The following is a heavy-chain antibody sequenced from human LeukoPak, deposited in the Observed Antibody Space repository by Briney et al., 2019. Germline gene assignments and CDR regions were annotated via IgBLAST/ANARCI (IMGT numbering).Heavy chain of an antibody. D-gene: IGHD3-16*02. J-gene: IGHJ3*02. CDR3: ARDIGGSYRYDAFDI. CDR2: IYSGGST. CDR1: GFTVSSNY. V-gene: IGHV3-66*01. Sequence: GGSLRLSCAASGFTVSSNYMSWARQAPGKGLEWVSIIYSGGSTYNADSVKGRLTISRDNSKNTLYLQMNSLRAEDTAVYYCARDIGGSYRYDAFDIWGQGTMVTVSS.